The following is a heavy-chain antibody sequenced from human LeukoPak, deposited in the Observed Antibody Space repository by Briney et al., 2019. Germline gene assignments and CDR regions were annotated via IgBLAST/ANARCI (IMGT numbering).Heavy chain of an antibody. CDR2: INHSGST. Sequence: SETLSLTCAVYGGSFSGYYWSWIRQPPGKGLEWIGEINHSGSTNYNPSLKSRVTISVDTSKNQFSLKLSSVTAADTAVYYCARGRYYDFWSGPYYYGMDVWGQGTTVTVSS. V-gene: IGHV4-34*01. CDR1: GGSFSGYY. CDR3: ARGRYYDFWSGPYYYGMDV. D-gene: IGHD3-3*01. J-gene: IGHJ6*02.